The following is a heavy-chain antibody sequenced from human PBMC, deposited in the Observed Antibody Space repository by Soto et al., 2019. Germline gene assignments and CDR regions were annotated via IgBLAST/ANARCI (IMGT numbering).Heavy chain of an antibody. CDR3: ESTNTFFGVGHKQHYYGMDV. Sequence: SVKVSCKASGGTFTSYAISRVRQAPGQGLEWMGGIIPIFGTANYAQKFQGRVTITADESTSTAYMELSSLRSEDTAVYYCESTNTFFGVGHKQHYYGMDVRGQGTSVTVSS. J-gene: IGHJ6*02. V-gene: IGHV1-69*13. D-gene: IGHD3-3*01. CDR1: GGTFTSYA. CDR2: IIPIFGTA.